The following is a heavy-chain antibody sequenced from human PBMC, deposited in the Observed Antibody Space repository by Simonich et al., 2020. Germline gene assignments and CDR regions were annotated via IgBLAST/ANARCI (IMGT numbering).Heavy chain of an antibody. Sequence: EVQLVESGGGLVQPGGSLRLSCAASGFTFSSYWMSWVRQAPGKGREWVANIKQDGSEKYYVDSVKGRFTISRDNAKNSLYLKMNSLRAEDTAVYYCARDGLGTAYYYYMDVWGKGTTVTVSS. V-gene: IGHV3-7*01. J-gene: IGHJ6*03. CDR3: ARDGLGTAYYYYMDV. CDR2: IKQDGSEK. D-gene: IGHD7-27*01. CDR1: GFTFSSYW.